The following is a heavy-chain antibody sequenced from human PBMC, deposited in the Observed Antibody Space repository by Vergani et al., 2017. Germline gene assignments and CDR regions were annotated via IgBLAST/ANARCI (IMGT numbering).Heavy chain of an antibody. CDR3: ARESRDGYYPHDAFDI. D-gene: IGHD3-22*01. V-gene: IGHV1-3*04. J-gene: IGHJ3*02. CDR2: INTGNGNT. Sequence: VQLVESGGGLVQPGGSLRLSCAASGYTFTSYAMHWVRQAPGQRLEWMGWINTGNGNTKYSQKFQGRVTITRDTSASTAYMELSSLRSEDTAVYYCARESRDGYYPHDAFDIWGQGTMVTVSS. CDR1: GYTFTSYA.